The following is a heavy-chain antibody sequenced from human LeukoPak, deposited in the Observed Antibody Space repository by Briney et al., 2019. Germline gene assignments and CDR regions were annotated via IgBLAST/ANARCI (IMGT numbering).Heavy chain of an antibody. CDR2: INVYNGYT. CDR1: GYTLRSYA. Sequence: GASVKVSCKTSGYTLRSYAISWVRQAPGQGLERMGWINVYNGYTNYARNFQGRVTMTTDTSTSTAYMEVRSLRSDDTAVYYCARVECSSTTCYDDYWGQGTLVIVSS. J-gene: IGHJ4*02. D-gene: IGHD2-2*01. V-gene: IGHV1-18*01. CDR3: ARVECSSTTCYDDY.